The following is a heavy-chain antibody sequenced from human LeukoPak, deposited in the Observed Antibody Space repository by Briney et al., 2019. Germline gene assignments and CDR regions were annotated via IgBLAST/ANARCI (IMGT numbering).Heavy chain of an antibody. Sequence: PGGSLRLSCAASGFTVSSTYMSWIRQAPGKGLEWISYISSSGSSIYYADSVKGRFTISRDNAKNSLYLQMNSLRAEDTAVYYCARAAYCTNGVCYGPAYYYGMDVWGQGTTVTVSS. J-gene: IGHJ6*02. V-gene: IGHV3-11*01. CDR3: ARAAYCTNGVCYGPAYYYGMDV. CDR2: ISSSGSSI. D-gene: IGHD2-8*01. CDR1: GFTVSSTY.